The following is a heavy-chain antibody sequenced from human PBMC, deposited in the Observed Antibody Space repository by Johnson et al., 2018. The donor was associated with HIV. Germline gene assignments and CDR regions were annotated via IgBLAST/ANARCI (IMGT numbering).Heavy chain of an antibody. V-gene: IGHV3-7*03. CDR2: IRQDGGEK. CDR1: RFIFSSYW. Sequence: EVQLVESGGGLVQPGGSLRLSCAASRFIFSSYWMNWVRQAPGKGLEWVANIRQDGGEKYYEDSVKGRFIISRDNAKNSLYLQMNSLRAEDTAVYYCARAEAFDIWGQGTMVTVSS. D-gene: IGHD1-14*01. J-gene: IGHJ3*02. CDR3: ARAEAFDI.